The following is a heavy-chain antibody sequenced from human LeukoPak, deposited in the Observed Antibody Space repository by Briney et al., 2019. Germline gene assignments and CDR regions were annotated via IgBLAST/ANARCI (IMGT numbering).Heavy chain of an antibody. CDR3: ARIGYCSGGSCYSPYYYYYGMDV. CDR1: GYSFTSYW. CDR2: IYPGDSDT. V-gene: IGHV5-51*01. J-gene: IGHJ6*02. D-gene: IGHD2-15*01. Sequence: GESLKISCKGSGYSFTSYWIGWVRQMPGKGLEWMGIIYPGDSDTRYSPSFQGQVTISADKSISTAYLQWSSLKASDTAMYYCARIGYCSGGSCYSPYYYYYGMDVWGQGTTVTVSS.